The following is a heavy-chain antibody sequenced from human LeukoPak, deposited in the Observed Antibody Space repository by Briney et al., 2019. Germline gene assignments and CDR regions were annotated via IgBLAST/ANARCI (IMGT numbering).Heavy chain of an antibody. CDR1: GFTFSGSA. V-gene: IGHV3-73*01. D-gene: IGHD2-15*01. J-gene: IGHJ6*03. CDR2: IRSTANGYAT. CDR3: ARETDCSGGSCYSNYYYYYMDV. Sequence: GGSLRLSCAASGFTFSGSALHWVRQASGKGLEWVGRIRSTANGYATAYAASVKGRFTISRDNAKNSLYLQMNSLRAEDTAVYYCARETDCSGGSCYSNYYYYYMDVWGKGTTVTVSS.